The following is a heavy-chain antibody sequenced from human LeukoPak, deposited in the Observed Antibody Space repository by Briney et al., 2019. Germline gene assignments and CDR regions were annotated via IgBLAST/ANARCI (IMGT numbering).Heavy chain of an antibody. Sequence: RALRLSCAASGFTFNNYSMSWVRQSPGKGLEWVSSISTGGRNIYYADSVKGRSTISRDNANDSLFLQLNSLRAEDTAIYYCARGGAVAGSTADYWGQGTLVTVSS. V-gene: IGHV3-21*01. J-gene: IGHJ4*02. D-gene: IGHD6-13*01. CDR2: ISTGGRNI. CDR1: GFTFNNYS. CDR3: ARGGAVAGSTADY.